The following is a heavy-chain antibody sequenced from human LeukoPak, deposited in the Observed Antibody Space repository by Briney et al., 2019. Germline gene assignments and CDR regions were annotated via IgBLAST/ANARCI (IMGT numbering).Heavy chain of an antibody. CDR3: ARGVDYYENSGTIDY. Sequence: PGGSLRLSCAASGFTFSSSAMSWVRQVPGKGLEWVSGISASGGSTYYADSVRGRFTISRDNSKNTLYLQMNSLRAEDTAVYYCARGVDYYENSGTIDYWGQGTLVTVSS. V-gene: IGHV3-23*01. J-gene: IGHJ4*02. CDR1: GFTFSSSA. D-gene: IGHD3-22*01. CDR2: ISASGGST.